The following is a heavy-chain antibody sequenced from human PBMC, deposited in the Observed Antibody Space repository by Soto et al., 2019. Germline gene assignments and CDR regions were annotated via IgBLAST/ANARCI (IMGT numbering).Heavy chain of an antibody. V-gene: IGHV4-39*01. CDR1: GGSISSSSYY. CDR2: IYYSGST. D-gene: IGHD6-19*01. J-gene: IGHJ5*02. Sequence: PSETLSLTCTVSGGSISSSSYYWGWIRQPPGKGLEWIGSIYYSGSTYYNPSLKSRVTISVDTSKNQFSLKLSSVTAADTAVYYCARHEYSGGWYRYWFDPWGQGTLVTVSS. CDR3: ARHEYSGGWYRYWFDP.